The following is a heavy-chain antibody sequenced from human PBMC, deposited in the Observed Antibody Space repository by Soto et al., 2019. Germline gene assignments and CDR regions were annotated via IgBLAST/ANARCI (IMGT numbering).Heavy chain of an antibody. CDR2: ISGSDGTT. D-gene: IGHD1-1*01. V-gene: IGHV3-23*01. CDR1: GFTFSSYA. CDR3: AKDISTSGSVTSRVSFDY. J-gene: IGHJ4*02. Sequence: EVQLLESGGGLVQPGGSLRLSCAASGFTFSSYAMSWVRQAPGKGLEWVSAISGSDGTTYYADSVKGRFTISRDNSKNTLYLQMNSLRAEDTAVYYCAKDISTSGSVTSRVSFDYWGQGTLVTVSS.